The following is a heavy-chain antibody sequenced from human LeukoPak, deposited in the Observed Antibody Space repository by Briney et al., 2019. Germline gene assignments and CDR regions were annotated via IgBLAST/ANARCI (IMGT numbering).Heavy chain of an antibody. CDR2: IYYSGST. CDR3: ARVSVTVIDY. V-gene: IGHV4-59*01. CDR1: GGSISSYY. Sequence: SETLSLTCTVSGGSISSYYWSWIRQPPGKGLEWIGYIYYSGSTNYNPSLKSRVAISVDTSKNQFSLKLSSVTAADTAVYYCARVSVTVIDYWGQGTLVTVSS. D-gene: IGHD3-16*02. J-gene: IGHJ4*02.